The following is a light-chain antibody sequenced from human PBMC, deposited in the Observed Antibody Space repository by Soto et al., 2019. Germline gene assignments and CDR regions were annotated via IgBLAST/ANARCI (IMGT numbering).Light chain of an antibody. V-gene: IGKV4-1*01. Sequence: DIVLIQSPDSLAVSLGERATINCKSSQSVLYSSNNKNYLAWYQQKPRQPPKLLISWASTRESGVPDRFSGSGSGTDFTLTISSLQAEDVAVYYCQQYYTTQWTFGHGNNVELK. CDR1: QSVLYSSNNKNY. CDR3: QQYYTTQWT. CDR2: WAS. J-gene: IGKJ1*01.